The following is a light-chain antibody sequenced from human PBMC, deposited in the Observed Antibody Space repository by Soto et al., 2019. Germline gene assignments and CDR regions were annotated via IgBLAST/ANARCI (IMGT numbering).Light chain of an antibody. Sequence: EIVLTQSPGTLSMSPGERATLSCRASQSISSNYLAWYQQKPGQAPRLLIYGASSRATGIPDRFSGSGSGTDFTLTISILEAEDVAVYYCQQYGSSPRTFGQGTKVEFK. CDR3: QQYGSSPRT. J-gene: IGKJ1*01. V-gene: IGKV3-20*01. CDR1: QSISSNY. CDR2: GAS.